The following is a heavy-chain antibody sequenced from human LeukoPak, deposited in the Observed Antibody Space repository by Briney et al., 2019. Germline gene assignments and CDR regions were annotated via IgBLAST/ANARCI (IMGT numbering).Heavy chain of an antibody. Sequence: PGGSLRLSCAASGFTFSSYAMHWVRQAPGKGLEWVAVISYDGSNKYYADSVKGRFTISRDNSKNTLYLQMNSLRAEDTAVYYCARAVAGPGGDYWGQGTLVIVSS. V-gene: IGHV3-30-3*01. CDR3: ARAVAGPGGDY. CDR2: ISYDGSNK. CDR1: GFTFSSYA. J-gene: IGHJ4*02. D-gene: IGHD6-19*01.